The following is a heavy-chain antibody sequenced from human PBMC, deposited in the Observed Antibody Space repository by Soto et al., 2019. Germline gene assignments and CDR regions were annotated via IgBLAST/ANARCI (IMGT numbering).Heavy chain of an antibody. CDR2: VSGYTGNT. J-gene: IGHJ6*02. Sequence: QVQLVQSETEVKKPGASVKVSCKASGYIFTNYDITWVRQAPGQGLEWMGWVSGYTGNTKYAQKFQDRVTMTTDTSTSTVYMELRSLRSDDTAVYYCARFGSAPYYYYGVDVWGQGTTVFFSS. CDR1: GYIFTNYD. CDR3: ARFGSAPYYYYGVDV. V-gene: IGHV1-18*01. D-gene: IGHD3-10*01.